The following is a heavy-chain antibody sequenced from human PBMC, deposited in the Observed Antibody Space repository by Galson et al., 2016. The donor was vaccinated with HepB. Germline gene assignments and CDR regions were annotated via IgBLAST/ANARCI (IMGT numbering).Heavy chain of an antibody. J-gene: IGHJ4*02. CDR3: AKDYVDMSTGPGLRRGTYYFDS. CDR1: GFTFTSYA. CDR2: ISDSGGST. V-gene: IGHV3-23*01. D-gene: IGHD5-24*01. Sequence: SLRLSCAASGFTFTSYAMSWVRQAPGKGLEWVSGISDSGGSTYYADSVKGRFTFSRDNSKNTLYLQMNSLRAEDTAVYYCAKDYVDMSTGPGLRRGTYYFDSWGQGTLVTVSS.